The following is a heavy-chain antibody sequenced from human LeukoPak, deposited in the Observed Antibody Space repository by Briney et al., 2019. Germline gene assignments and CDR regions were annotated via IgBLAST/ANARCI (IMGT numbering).Heavy chain of an antibody. CDR2: ISSSSSTI. CDR1: GFTFSSYS. V-gene: IGHV3-48*02. D-gene: IGHD4-17*01. J-gene: IGHJ5*02. CDR3: ARDLASYGDYSNWFDP. Sequence: GGSLRLSCAASGFTFSSYSMNWVRQAPGKGLEWVSYISSSSSTIYYADSVKGRFTISRDNAKNSLYLQMNSLRDEDTAVYYCARDLASYGDYSNWFDPWGQGTLVTVSS.